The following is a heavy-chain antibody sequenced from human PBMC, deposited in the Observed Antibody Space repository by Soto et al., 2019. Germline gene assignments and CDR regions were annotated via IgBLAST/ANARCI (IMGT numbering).Heavy chain of an antibody. J-gene: IGHJ4*02. CDR2: IYWNDDK. Sequence: QITLKESGPTLVKPTQTLTLTCTFSGFSLRTSGVCVCWIRQPPGNALEWLALIYWNDDKRYSPSLKSRLTITKDTSKNQVVLTMTNMDPVDTATYYCAHIILFGDYPGFDYLGQGTLVTVSS. CDR3: AHIILFGDYPGFDY. V-gene: IGHV2-5*01. CDR1: GFSLRTSGVC. D-gene: IGHD4-17*01.